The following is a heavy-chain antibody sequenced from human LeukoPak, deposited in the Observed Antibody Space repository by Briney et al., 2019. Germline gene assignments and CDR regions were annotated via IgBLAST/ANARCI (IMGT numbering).Heavy chain of an antibody. Sequence: SETLSLTCTVSGGSISSGGYYWSWIRQHPGKGLEWIGYIYYSGSTNYNPSLKSRVTISVDTSKNQFSLKLSSVTAADTAVYYCARHRLTYYYGSGSPAGWFDPWGQGTLVTVSS. J-gene: IGHJ5*02. CDR2: IYYSGST. V-gene: IGHV4-31*03. CDR1: GGSISSGGYY. CDR3: ARHRLTYYYGSGSPAGWFDP. D-gene: IGHD3-10*01.